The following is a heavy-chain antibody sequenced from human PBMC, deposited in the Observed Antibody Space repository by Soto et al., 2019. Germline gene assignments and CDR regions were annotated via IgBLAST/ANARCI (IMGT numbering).Heavy chain of an antibody. V-gene: IGHV4-59*08. J-gene: IGHJ4*02. D-gene: IGHD2-21*01. Sequence: SETLSLTCTFSGGSFLSISNHYCSRIRQPPGKGLEWIGYISYSGTTSYNPSLKSRVTISVDTSKNQFSLKLSSVTAADTAVYYCARRYGGAFDYWGQGTLVTVSS. CDR1: GGSFLSISNHY. CDR2: ISYSGTT. CDR3: ARRYGGAFDY.